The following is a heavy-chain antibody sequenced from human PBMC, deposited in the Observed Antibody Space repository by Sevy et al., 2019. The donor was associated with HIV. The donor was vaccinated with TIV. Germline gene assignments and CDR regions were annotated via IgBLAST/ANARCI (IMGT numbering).Heavy chain of an antibody. J-gene: IGHJ6*02. CDR2: IYYSGST. Sequence: SETLSLTCTVSGGSISSSSYYWGWIRQPPGKGLEWIGSIYYSGSTYYNPSLKSRVTISVDTSKNQFSLKLSSVTAAETAVYYCARHYYDSSGYYYDHYYGMDVWGQGTTVTVSS. V-gene: IGHV4-39*01. CDR3: ARHYYDSSGYYYDHYYGMDV. CDR1: GGSISSSSYY. D-gene: IGHD3-22*01.